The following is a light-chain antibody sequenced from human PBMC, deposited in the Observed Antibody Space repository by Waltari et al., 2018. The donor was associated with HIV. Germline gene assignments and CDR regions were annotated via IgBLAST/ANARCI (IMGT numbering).Light chain of an antibody. CDR1: QNVSSSY. CDR3: QLYSSSIT. V-gene: IGKV3-20*01. Sequence: EIVLTQSPGTLSLSPGERATLSCRATQNVSSSYVAWYQQKPGQAPRLLISGASTRATGVPDRFSGSGSGTDFTLTISRLEPEDFAVYFCQLYSSSITFGQGTRLEIK. J-gene: IGKJ5*01. CDR2: GAS.